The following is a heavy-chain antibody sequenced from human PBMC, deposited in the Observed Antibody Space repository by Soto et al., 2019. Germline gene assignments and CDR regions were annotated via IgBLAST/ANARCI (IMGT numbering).Heavy chain of an antibody. V-gene: IGHV1-24*01. D-gene: IGHD3-22*01. CDR2: FDPEDGET. Sequence: ASVKVSCKVSGYTLTELSMHWVRQAPGKGLEWMGGFDPEDGETIYAQKFQGRVTMTEDTSTDTAYMELSSLRSEDTAVYYCATDRVAFYFEGSGFSGSSFRGRGPLVTASS. CDR1: GYTLTELS. J-gene: IGHJ4*02. CDR3: ATDRVAFYFEGSGFSGSSF.